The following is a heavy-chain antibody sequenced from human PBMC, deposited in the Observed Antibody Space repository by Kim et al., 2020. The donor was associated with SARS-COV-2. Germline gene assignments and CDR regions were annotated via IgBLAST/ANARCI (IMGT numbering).Heavy chain of an antibody. CDR3: ARDSGTSYRYFDY. D-gene: IGHD2-2*01. J-gene: IGHJ4*02. CDR2: ISYDGDNK. V-gene: IGHV3-30*03. CDR1: GFTFSAYG. Sequence: GGSLRLSCAASGFTFSAYGIHWVRQVPGKGLEWVAIISYDGDNKYFADSVKGRFTISRDNSKNTLYLQMNSLRAEDTAVYYCARDSGTSYRYFDYWGKGALVTVSS.